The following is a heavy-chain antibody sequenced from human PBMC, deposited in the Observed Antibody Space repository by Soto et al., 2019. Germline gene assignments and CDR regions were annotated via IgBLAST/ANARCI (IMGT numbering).Heavy chain of an antibody. Sequence: QVQLVESGGGVVQPGRSLRLSCAASGFTFSSYGMHWVRQAPGKGLEWVAVIWYDGSNKYYADSVKGRFTISRDNSKNTPYLQMNSLRAEDTAVYYCARDWCAGSNPNDYYYYGMDVWGQGTTVTVSS. CDR3: ARDWCAGSNPNDYYYYGMDV. V-gene: IGHV3-33*01. J-gene: IGHJ6*02. CDR1: GFTFSSYG. D-gene: IGHD1-1*01. CDR2: IWYDGSNK.